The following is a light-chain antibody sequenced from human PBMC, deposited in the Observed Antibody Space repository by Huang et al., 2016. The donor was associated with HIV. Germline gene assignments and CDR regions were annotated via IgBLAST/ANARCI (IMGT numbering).Light chain of an antibody. CDR1: QSVSSN. Sequence: EIVMTQSPATLSVSPGERATLSCRASQSVSSNVAWYQQKPGQAPRLLLYGASTRATGIPTRFSGDGSGTEFTLTISSLQSEDFAIYYCQQYNNWPYTFGQGTKLEI. CDR2: GAS. J-gene: IGKJ2*01. CDR3: QQYNNWPYT. V-gene: IGKV3-15*01.